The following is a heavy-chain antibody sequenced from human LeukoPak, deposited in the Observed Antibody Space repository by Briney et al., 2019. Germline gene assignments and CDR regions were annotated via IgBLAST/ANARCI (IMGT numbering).Heavy chain of an antibody. Sequence: SETLSLTCTVSGGSIRSYYWSWIRQPPGKGLEWIGYIYYTGSTNYNPSLKSRVTTSVDTSKNQFSLKLSSVTAADTAVYYCARAHLGFRAAAGDFDYWGQGTLVTVSS. V-gene: IGHV4-59*08. D-gene: IGHD6-13*01. CDR1: GGSIRSYY. CDR2: IYYTGST. CDR3: ARAHLGFRAAAGDFDY. J-gene: IGHJ4*02.